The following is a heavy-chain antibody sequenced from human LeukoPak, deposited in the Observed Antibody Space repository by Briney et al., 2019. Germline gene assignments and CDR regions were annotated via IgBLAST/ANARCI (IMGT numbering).Heavy chain of an antibody. CDR2: IYYSGST. CDR3: ARQSHAPINWYFDL. J-gene: IGHJ2*01. Sequence: PSETLSLTCTVSGGSISSSSYYWGWIRQPPGKGLEWIGSIYYSGSTYYNPSLKSRVTISVDTSKNQFSLKLSSVTAADTAVYYCARQSHAPINWYFDLWGRGTLVTVSS. CDR1: GGSISSSSYY. V-gene: IGHV4-39*01.